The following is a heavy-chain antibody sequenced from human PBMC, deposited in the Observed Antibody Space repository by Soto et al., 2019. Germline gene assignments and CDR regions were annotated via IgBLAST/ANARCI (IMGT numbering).Heavy chain of an antibody. V-gene: IGHV4-59*01. Sequence: SETLSLTCTVSGGSISSYYWSWIRQPPGKGLEWIGYIYYSGSTNYNPSLKSRVTISVDTSKNQFSLKLSSVTAADTAVYYCARGNYYDSSGYYPDFDYWGQGTLVTVSS. D-gene: IGHD3-22*01. CDR1: GGSISSYY. CDR2: IYYSGST. CDR3: ARGNYYDSSGYYPDFDY. J-gene: IGHJ4*02.